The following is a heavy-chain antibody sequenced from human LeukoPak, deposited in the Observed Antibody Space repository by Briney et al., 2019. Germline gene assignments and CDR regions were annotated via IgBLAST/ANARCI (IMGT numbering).Heavy chain of an antibody. J-gene: IGHJ4*02. Sequence: GGSLRLSCAASGFTFSNAWMSWVRQAPGKGLEWVGRIKSKTDGGTTDYAAPVKGRFTISRDDSKNTLYLQMNSLKTEDTAVYYCTTDLRYCSGGSCYRADYWGQGTLVTVSS. D-gene: IGHD2-15*01. CDR1: GFTFSNAW. CDR3: TTDLRYCSGGSCYRADY. CDR2: IKSKTDGGTT. V-gene: IGHV3-15*01.